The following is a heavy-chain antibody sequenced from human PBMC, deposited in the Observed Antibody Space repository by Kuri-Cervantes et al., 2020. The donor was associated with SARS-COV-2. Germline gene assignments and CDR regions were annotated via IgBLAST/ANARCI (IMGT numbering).Heavy chain of an antibody. CDR2: INSDGSST. Sequence: GESLKISCAASGFTFSSYWMHWVRQAPGKGLVWVSRINSDGSSTSYADSVKGRFTISRDNAKNTLYLQMNSLRAEDTAVYYCASGYCSSTSCYPPRGGYYYYGMDVWGQGTTVTVSS. V-gene: IGHV3-74*01. CDR1: GFTFSSYW. D-gene: IGHD2-2*01. J-gene: IGHJ6*02. CDR3: ASGYCSSTSCYPPRGGYYYYGMDV.